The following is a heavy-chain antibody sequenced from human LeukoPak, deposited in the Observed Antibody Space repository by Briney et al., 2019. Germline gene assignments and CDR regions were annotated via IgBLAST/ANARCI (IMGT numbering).Heavy chain of an antibody. CDR2: MNPNSGNT. D-gene: IGHD3-10*01. V-gene: IGHV1-8*02. CDR1: GYTFTSYD. J-gene: IGHJ5*02. CDR3: ARRTMVRGKQNWFDP. Sequence: ASVKVSCKASGYTFTSYDINWVRQATGQGLEWMGWMNPNSGNTGYAQKFQGRVTMTRNTPISTAYMELSSLRSEDTAVYYCARRTMVRGKQNWFDPWGQGTLVTVSS.